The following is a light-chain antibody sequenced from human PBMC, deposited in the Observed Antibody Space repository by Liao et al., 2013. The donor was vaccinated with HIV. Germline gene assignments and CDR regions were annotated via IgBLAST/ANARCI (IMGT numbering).Light chain of an antibody. CDR3: QAWDSSTFWV. Sequence: SYELTQPPSVSVSPGQTASVTCSGDKLGNKNICWYQQKPGQSPVLVIYEDDKRPSGIPERFSGSNSGNTATLTISGTQAMDEADYYCQAWDSSTFWVFGTGTKVTVL. J-gene: IGLJ1*01. V-gene: IGLV3-1*01. CDR2: EDD. CDR1: KLGNKN.